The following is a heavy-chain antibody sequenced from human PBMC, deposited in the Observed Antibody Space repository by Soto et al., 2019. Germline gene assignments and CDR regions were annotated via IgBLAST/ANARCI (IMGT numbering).Heavy chain of an antibody. CDR1: GFSLSTCGVG. J-gene: IGHJ4*02. CDR2: IYWDDDT. Sequence: HITLKESGPTLGKPTQTLTLTCTFSGFSLSTCGVGMGWIRQPPGKALEWLALIYWDDDTRYSPSLKSRLTITKDTSKNQVVLTMTNMDPVDTATYSCAHSLIPNWGSRGAFDYWGQGTLVTVSS. D-gene: IGHD7-27*01. CDR3: AHSLIPNWGSRGAFDY. V-gene: IGHV2-5*02.